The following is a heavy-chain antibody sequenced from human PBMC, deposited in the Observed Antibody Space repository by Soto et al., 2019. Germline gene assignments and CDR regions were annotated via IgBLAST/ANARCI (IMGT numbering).Heavy chain of an antibody. CDR2: VSWDRVSV. CDR1: GSTFDADAFA. Sequence: GGSLRLSCAASGSTFDADAFAMHWVRQAPGKGLEWVSGVSWDRVSVGYADSVQGRFTVSRDHAKNSLDLQMNTLRSDDTAVYYCTKDRRSSWFHGGNYFDPWGQGTLVTVSS. J-gene: IGHJ5*02. D-gene: IGHD6-19*01. CDR3: TKDRRSSWFHGGNYFDP. V-gene: IGHV3-9*01.